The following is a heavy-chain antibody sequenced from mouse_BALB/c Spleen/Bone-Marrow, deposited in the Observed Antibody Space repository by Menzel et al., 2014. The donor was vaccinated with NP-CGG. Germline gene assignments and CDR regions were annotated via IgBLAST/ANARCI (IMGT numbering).Heavy chain of an antibody. J-gene: IGHJ4*01. V-gene: IGHV14-3*02. D-gene: IGHD1-1*02. Sequence: EVKVEESGAELVKPGASVKLSCTASGFNIKDTYMHWVKQRPEQGLEWSGRIDPAYGNTKYDPKFQGKATITADTSSYTAYLQLSSLTSEDTAVYYCARVKLWSYAMDYWGQGTSVTVSS. CDR2: IDPAYGNT. CDR3: ARVKLWSYAMDY. CDR1: GFNIKDTY.